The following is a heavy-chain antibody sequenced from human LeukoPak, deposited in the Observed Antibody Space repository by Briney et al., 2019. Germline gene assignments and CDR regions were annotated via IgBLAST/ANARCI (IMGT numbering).Heavy chain of an antibody. Sequence: SETLSLTCTVSGGSISGGRFFWGWIRQPPGKGLEWIGSIHDSGRSDYNPSLKSRVSMFIDTSKNQFSLRLNSVTAADTAVYYCARQGYIYYYFDPWGQGTLITVSS. J-gene: IGHJ5*02. CDR1: GGSISGGRFF. CDR2: IHDSGRS. V-gene: IGHV4-39*01. CDR3: ARQGYIYYYFDP. D-gene: IGHD3-22*01.